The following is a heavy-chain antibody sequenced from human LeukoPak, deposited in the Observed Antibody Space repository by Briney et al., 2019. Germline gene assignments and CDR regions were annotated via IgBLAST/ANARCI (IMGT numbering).Heavy chain of an antibody. J-gene: IGHJ4*02. Sequence: ASVKVACKASGYTFTSYGISWVRQAPGQGLEWMGWISAYNGNTNYAQKLQGRVTMTTDTSTSTAYMELRSLRSDGTAVYYCARDGWYYYGSGSYLVYWGQGTLVTVSS. CDR1: GYTFTSYG. CDR3: ARDGWYYYGSGSYLVY. D-gene: IGHD3-10*01. CDR2: ISAYNGNT. V-gene: IGHV1-18*01.